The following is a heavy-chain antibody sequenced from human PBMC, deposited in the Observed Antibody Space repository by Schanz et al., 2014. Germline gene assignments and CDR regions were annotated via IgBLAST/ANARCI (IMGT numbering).Heavy chain of an antibody. CDR3: ARDRRNADLDY. CDR1: GFTFSSYS. CDR2: ITYNGGTI. J-gene: IGHJ4*02. D-gene: IGHD1-1*01. V-gene: IGHV3-48*01. Sequence: VQLVESGGGVVQPGGSLRLSCAASGFTFSSYSMNWVRQAPGKGLEWVSYITYNGGTIYYADSVKGRFTISRDNAKNSLYLEMNSLRAEDTALYYCARDRRNADLDYWGQGTLVTVSS.